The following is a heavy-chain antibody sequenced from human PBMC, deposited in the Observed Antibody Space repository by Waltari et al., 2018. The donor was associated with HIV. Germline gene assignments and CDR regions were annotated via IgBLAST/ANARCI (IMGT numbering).Heavy chain of an antibody. CDR3: ARHVGGYDSSGYFPYYFDY. Sequence: QLQLQESGPGLVKPSETLSLTCTVSDGSIDRSSYYWGWIRQPPGKGLEWIGSIYYSGSTYGNPALKSRVPISVDTSKNRFSLKLSSVTAADTAVYYCARHVGGYDSSGYFPYYFDYWGQGALVTVSS. CDR1: DGSIDRSSYY. D-gene: IGHD3-22*01. J-gene: IGHJ4*02. V-gene: IGHV4-39*01. CDR2: IYYSGST.